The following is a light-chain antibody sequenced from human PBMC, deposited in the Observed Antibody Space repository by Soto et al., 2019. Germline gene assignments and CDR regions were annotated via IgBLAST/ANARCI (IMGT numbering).Light chain of an antibody. CDR2: GTN. J-gene: IGLJ3*02. V-gene: IGLV1-40*01. CDR3: QSYDTSLSGSWV. CDR1: NSDMGNYA. Sequence: QAVVTQPPSVSAAPGQKVTISCSGSNSDMGNYALSWYQQLPGTAPKLLIHGTNNRPSGVPDRFSGSKSGASASLTITGLHAEDEADYYCQSYDTSLSGSWVFGGGTKLTVL.